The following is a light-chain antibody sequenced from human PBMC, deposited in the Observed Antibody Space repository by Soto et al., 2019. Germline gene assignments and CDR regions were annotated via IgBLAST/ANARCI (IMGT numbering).Light chain of an antibody. CDR3: CSYTTSSSYV. J-gene: IGLJ1*01. CDR2: DVS. Sequence: QTVLTQPASVSGSPGQSITISCTGTDNDIGTYNLVSWYQQCPGTAPKVIIFDVSNRPSGVSSRFSGSKSGSTASLTISALQAEDEADYFCCSYTTSSSYVFGAGTKVTVL. V-gene: IGLV2-14*02. CDR1: DNDIGTYNL.